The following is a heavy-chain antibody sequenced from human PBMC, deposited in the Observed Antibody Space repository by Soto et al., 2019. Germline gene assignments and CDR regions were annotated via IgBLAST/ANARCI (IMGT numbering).Heavy chain of an antibody. D-gene: IGHD3-3*01. J-gene: IGHJ4*02. CDR2: IYYSGST. Sequence: SQTLSLTCTVSGGSISSYYWSWIRQPPGKGLEWIGYIYYSGSTNYNPSLKSRVTISVDTSKNQFSLKLSSVTAADTAVYYCAGYDFWSGYYNYWGQGTLVTVSS. V-gene: IGHV4-59*01. CDR1: GGSISSYY. CDR3: AGYDFWSGYYNY.